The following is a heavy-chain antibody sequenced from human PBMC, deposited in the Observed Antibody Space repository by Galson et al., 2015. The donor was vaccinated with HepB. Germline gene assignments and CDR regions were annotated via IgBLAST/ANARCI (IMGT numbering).Heavy chain of an antibody. CDR1: GFSFSSYW. Sequence: LRLSCAASGFSFSSYWMHWVRQAPGKGLVWISGIKTDGTITVYADSVKSRLTISRDNAKNTLYLQMNSLSDDDTAMYYCARDGAEATPNDYWGQGTLVTVSS. J-gene: IGHJ4*02. V-gene: IGHV3-74*01. CDR2: IKTDGTIT. CDR3: ARDGAEATPNDY. D-gene: IGHD2-15*01.